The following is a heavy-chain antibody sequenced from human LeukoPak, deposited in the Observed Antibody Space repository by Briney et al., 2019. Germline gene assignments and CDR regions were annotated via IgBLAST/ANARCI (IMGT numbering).Heavy chain of an antibody. CDR3: TGSGGNSC. CDR2: TYADGST. D-gene: IGHD6-19*01. Sequence: GGSLRLSCAASGFTFDDYAMHWVRQAPGKGLVWVSSTYADGSTFYADSVKGRFTISRDNAKNTVYLQMNSLRGEDTAVYYCTGSGGNSCWGQGTMVTVSS. J-gene: IGHJ3*01. V-gene: IGHV3-74*01. CDR1: GFTFDDYA.